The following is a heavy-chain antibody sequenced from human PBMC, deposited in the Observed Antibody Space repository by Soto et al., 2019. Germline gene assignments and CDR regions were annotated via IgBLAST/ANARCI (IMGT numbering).Heavy chain of an antibody. CDR2: INHSGST. J-gene: IGHJ4*02. CDR1: GGSFSGYY. V-gene: IGHV4-34*01. D-gene: IGHD6-13*01. Sequence: SETLSLTCAVYGGSFSGYYWSWIRQPPGKGLEWIGEINHSGSTNYNPSLKSRVTISVDTSKNQFSLKLSSVTAADTAVYYCASAGQQQLARYIFDYWGQGTLVTVSS. CDR3: ASAGQQQLARYIFDY.